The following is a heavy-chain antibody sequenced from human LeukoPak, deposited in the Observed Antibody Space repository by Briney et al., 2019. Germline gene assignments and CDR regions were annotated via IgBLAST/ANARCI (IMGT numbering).Heavy chain of an antibody. J-gene: IGHJ4*02. CDR2: INTKGET. CDR1: GVSMIAYQ. CDR3: ATSNDAKIAPFDH. D-gene: IGHD2-21*01. V-gene: IGHV4-4*09. Sequence: SETLSLTCTVSGVSMIAYQWSWVRQSPEKGLEWIGCINTKGETSYNPFLKSLVTTSVDTSKSQFSLRLTSVTAADTAVYYCATSNDAKIAPFDHWGQGAPVTVSS.